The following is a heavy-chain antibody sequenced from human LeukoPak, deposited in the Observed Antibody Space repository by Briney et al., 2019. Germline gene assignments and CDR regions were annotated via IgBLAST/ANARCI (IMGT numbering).Heavy chain of an antibody. V-gene: IGHV4-59*08. CDR3: ARGLRYFGWLYES. Sequence: SETLSLTCTVSDGSVSAYYWSWLRQPPGKGLEWIGYIYNSGSTNYNPSLKSRVTISVDTPKNQFSLRLSSVTAADTAVYYCARGLRYFGWLYESWGQGSLVTVSS. CDR2: IYNSGST. CDR1: DGSVSAYY. J-gene: IGHJ5*02. D-gene: IGHD3-9*01.